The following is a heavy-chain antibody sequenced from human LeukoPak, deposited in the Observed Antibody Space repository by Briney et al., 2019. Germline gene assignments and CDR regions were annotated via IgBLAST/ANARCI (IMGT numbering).Heavy chain of an antibody. D-gene: IGHD7-27*01. CDR2: IRSKAYGGTT. V-gene: IGHV3-49*03. CDR3: TRGTWSWGYYYMDV. J-gene: IGHJ6*03. CDR1: GFTFGDYA. Sequence: GGSLRLSCTASGFTFGDYAMSWFRQAPGKGLEWVGFIRSKAYGGTTEYAASVKGRFTISRDDSKSIAYLQMNSLKTEDTAVYYCTRGTWSWGYYYMDVWGKGTTVTVSS.